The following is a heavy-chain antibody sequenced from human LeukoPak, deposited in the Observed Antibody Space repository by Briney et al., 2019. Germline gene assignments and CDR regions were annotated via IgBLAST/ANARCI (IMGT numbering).Heavy chain of an antibody. CDR3: AKDVRYYYDSSGYYPPHFCDY. CDR1: GFTFSSYG. D-gene: IGHD3-22*01. V-gene: IGHV3-23*01. Sequence: AGGSLRLSCAASGFTFSSYGMSWVRQAPGKGLEWVSAISGSGGSTYYADSVKGRFTISRDNSKNTLYLQMNSLRAEDTAVYYCAKDVRYYYDSSGYYPPHFCDYWGQGTLVTVSS. CDR2: ISGSGGST. J-gene: IGHJ4*02.